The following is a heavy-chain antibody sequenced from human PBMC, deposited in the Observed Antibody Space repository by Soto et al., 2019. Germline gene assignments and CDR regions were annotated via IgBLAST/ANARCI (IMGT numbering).Heavy chain of an antibody. CDR1: GFTVSNNY. CDR2: IYSGGYT. V-gene: IGHV3-53*01. D-gene: IGHD3-10*01. Sequence: EVQLVESGGGLIQPGGSLRLSCAVSGFTVSNNYMSWVRQAPGKGLEGVSVIYSGGYTAYGDSVKGRFTISRDNSKNTLYIKKNTLGADDPGVYFCVRHPGGGGYWGQGTLVTVSS. J-gene: IGHJ4*02. CDR3: VRHPGGGGY.